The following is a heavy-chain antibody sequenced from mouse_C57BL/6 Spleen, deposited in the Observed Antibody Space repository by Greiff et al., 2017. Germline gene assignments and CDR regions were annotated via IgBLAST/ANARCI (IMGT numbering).Heavy chain of an antibody. CDR3: ARWGYSNRMDY. J-gene: IGHJ4*01. V-gene: IGHV1-82*01. D-gene: IGHD2-5*01. CDR2: IYPGDGDT. CDR1: GYAFSSSW. Sequence: VQLQESGPELVKPGASVKISCKASGYAFSSSWMNWVKQRPGKGLEWIGRIYPGDGDTNYNGKFKGKATLTADKSSSTAYMQLSSLTSEDSAVYFCARWGYSNRMDYWGQGTSGTVSS.